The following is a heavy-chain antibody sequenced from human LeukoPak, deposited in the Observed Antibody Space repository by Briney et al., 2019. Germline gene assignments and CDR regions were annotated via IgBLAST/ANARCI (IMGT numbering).Heavy chain of an antibody. V-gene: IGHV1-8*01. J-gene: IGHJ5*02. CDR3: ARTYCSSTSCYWFDP. Sequence: GASVKVSCKASGYTFTNYDINWVRQATGQGLEWMGWMNPISGYTGFAQKFQGRVTITTDESTSTAYMELSSLRSEDTAVYYCARTYCSSTSCYWFDPWGQGTLVTVSS. CDR2: MNPISGYT. CDR1: GYTFTNYD. D-gene: IGHD2-2*01.